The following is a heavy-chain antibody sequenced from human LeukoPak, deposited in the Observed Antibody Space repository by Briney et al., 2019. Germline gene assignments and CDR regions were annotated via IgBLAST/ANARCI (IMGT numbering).Heavy chain of an antibody. D-gene: IGHD3-22*01. CDR1: GYTFASYD. CDR2: MNPNSGNT. Sequence: ASVTVSCKASGYTFASYDINWVRQAPGQGLEWMGWMNPNSGNTGYAQKFQGRVTMTRNTSISTAYMELSSLRSEDTAVHYCARGFYDSSGYYGYYFDYWGQGTLVTVSS. J-gene: IGHJ4*02. V-gene: IGHV1-8*01. CDR3: ARGFYDSSGYYGYYFDY.